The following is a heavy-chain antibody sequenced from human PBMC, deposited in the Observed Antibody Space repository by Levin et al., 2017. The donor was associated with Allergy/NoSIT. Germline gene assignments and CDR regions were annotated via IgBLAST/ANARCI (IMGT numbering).Heavy chain of an antibody. CDR2: FDPGNGET. V-gene: IGHV1-24*01. D-gene: IGHD2-2*01. Sequence: GESLKISCKVSGNTLTKLSMNWLRQAPGKGLEWMGGFDPGNGETVYAQMFEGRVTITEDTSTNTAYMKLSSLRSEDTAVYYCATWSLPATGLVPFYYGVDVWGQGTTVTVSS. CDR1: GNTLTKLS. J-gene: IGHJ6*02. CDR3: ATWSLPATGLVPFYYGVDV.